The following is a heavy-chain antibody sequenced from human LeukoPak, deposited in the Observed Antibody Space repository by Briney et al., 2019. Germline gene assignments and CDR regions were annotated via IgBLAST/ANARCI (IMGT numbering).Heavy chain of an antibody. CDR1: GFTFSSYG. J-gene: IGHJ6*02. D-gene: IGHD3-10*01. V-gene: IGHV3-30*02. Sequence: PGGSLRLSCAASGFTFSSYGMHWVRQAPGKGLEWVAFIRYDGSNKYYADSVKGRFTISRDNSKNTLYLQMNSLRAEDTAVYYCAKAGREVRGVIKLYYYGMGVWGQGTRVTVSS. CDR3: AKAGREVRGVIKLYYYGMGV. CDR2: IRYDGSNK.